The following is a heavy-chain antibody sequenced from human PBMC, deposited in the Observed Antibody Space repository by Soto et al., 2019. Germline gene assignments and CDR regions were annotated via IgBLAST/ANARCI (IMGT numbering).Heavy chain of an antibody. CDR3: AKDRLRSVRRSSFDY. D-gene: IGHD6-6*01. CDR2: ISGSGGST. V-gene: IGHV3-23*01. Sequence: GGSLRLSCAASGFTFSTYAMTWVRQAPGEGLEWVSAISGSGGSTYYADSVKGRFTISRDNSKNTLYLQMNSLRAEDTAVYYCAKDRLRSVRRSSFDYWGQGTLVTVSS. J-gene: IGHJ4*02. CDR1: GFTFSTYA.